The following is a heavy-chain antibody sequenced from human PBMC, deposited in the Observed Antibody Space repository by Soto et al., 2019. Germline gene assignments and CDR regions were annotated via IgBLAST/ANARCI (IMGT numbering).Heavy chain of an antibody. CDR2: ISSSSSYI. V-gene: IGHV3-21*01. CDR1: RFTVSSYS. CDR3: ARDIDYYDSSGYYRDY. D-gene: IGHD3-22*01. Sequence: HAGSLRLSCAASRFTVSSYSMNWVRQTTGKGLEWVSSISSSSSYIYYADSVKGRFTISRDNAKNSLYLQMNSLRAEDTAVYYCARDIDYYDSSGYYRDYWGQGTLVTVSS. J-gene: IGHJ4*02.